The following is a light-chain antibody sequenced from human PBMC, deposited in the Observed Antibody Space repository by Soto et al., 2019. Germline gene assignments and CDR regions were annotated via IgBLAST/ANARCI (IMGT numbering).Light chain of an antibody. CDR2: SNN. Sequence: QSVLTQPPSASGTPGQRVTISCSGSSPNIGSNYVYWYQQLPGTAPKLLIYSNNQRPSGVPDRFSGSKSGTSASLAISGLRSEDEADYYCAAWDDSLSGLVFGGGTQLTVL. CDR1: SPNIGSNY. CDR3: AAWDDSLSGLV. V-gene: IGLV1-47*02. J-gene: IGLJ2*01.